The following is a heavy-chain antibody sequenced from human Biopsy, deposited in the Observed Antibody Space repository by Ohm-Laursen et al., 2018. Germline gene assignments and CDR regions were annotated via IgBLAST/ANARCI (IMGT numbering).Heavy chain of an antibody. CDR3: ARAPADQYAARNYYSSHAFDM. D-gene: IGHD3-10*01. CDR2: IYYSGST. J-gene: IGHJ3*02. V-gene: IGHV4-59*01. CDR1: GGSFSGTY. Sequence: SETLSLTCAVSGGSFSGTYWSWIRQPPGKGLEWIGYIYYSGSTNYNPSLKSRVTISVDTSRNQFSLKLSSVAAADTAVYFCARAPADQYAARNYYSSHAFDMWGQGTKVTVSS.